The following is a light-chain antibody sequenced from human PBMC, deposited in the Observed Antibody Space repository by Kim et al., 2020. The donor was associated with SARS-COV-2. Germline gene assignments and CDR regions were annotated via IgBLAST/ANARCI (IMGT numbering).Light chain of an antibody. J-gene: IGKJ2*03. CDR3: QQSYTTPYS. CDR2: GAS. Sequence: DIQMTQSPSSLSASVGDRVTITCRASLSISYYVNWYQEKPGKAPKLLIHGASNLQSAVPSRFSGSGSGTDFTLTISDLQREDFATYYCQQSYTTPYSFGQGTKLEIK. CDR1: LSISYY. V-gene: IGKV1-39*01.